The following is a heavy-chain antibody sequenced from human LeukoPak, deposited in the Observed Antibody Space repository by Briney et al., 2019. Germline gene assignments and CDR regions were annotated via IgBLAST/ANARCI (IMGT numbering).Heavy chain of an antibody. J-gene: IGHJ4*02. D-gene: IGHD3-16*02. CDR3: ARDKGPMITFGGVIVYFDY. V-gene: IGHV1-18*01. Sequence: ASVKVSCKASGYTFTGYGISWVRQAPGQGLEWMGWISAYNGNANYAQKLQGRVTMTTDTSTSTAYMELRSLRSDDTAVYYCARDKGPMITFGGVIVYFDYWGQGTLVTVSS. CDR1: GYTFTGYG. CDR2: ISAYNGNA.